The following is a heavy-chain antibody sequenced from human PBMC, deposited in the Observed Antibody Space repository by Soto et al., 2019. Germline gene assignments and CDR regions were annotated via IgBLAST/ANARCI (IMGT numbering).Heavy chain of an antibody. CDR2: IYHSGST. J-gene: IGHJ4*02. V-gene: IGHV4-4*02. CDR1: GGSISSSNW. D-gene: IGHD6-19*01. CDR3: ATKGSIAVAGDFDY. Sequence: PSETLSLTCAVSGGSISSSNWWSWVRQPPGKGLEWIGEIYHSGSTNYNPSLKSRVTISVDKSKNQFSLKLSSVTAADTAVYYCATKGSIAVAGDFDYWGQGTLVTVSS.